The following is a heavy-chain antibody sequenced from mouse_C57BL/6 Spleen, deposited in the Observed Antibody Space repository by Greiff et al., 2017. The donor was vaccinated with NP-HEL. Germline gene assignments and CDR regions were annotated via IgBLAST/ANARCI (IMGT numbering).Heavy chain of an antibody. V-gene: IGHV1-15*01. CDR3: TRRYYGYEEAHYYAMDY. Sequence: QVQLKESGAELVRPGASVTLSCKASGYTFTDYEMHWVKQTPVHGLEWIGAIDPETGGTAYNQKFKGKAILTADKSSSTAYMELRSLTSEDSAVYYCTRRYYGYEEAHYYAMDYWGQGTSVTVSS. CDR2: IDPETGGT. CDR1: GYTFTDYE. J-gene: IGHJ4*01. D-gene: IGHD2-2*01.